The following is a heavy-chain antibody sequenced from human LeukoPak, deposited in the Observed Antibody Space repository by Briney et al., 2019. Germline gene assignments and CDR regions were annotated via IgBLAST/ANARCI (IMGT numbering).Heavy chain of an antibody. CDR3: ARAKVGAGFDY. CDR2: IYSGGST. Sequence: GGSLRLSCAASGFTVSSNYMSWVRQAPGKGLEWVSVIYSGGSTYYADSVKGRFTISRDDSKNTLYLQMNSLRAEDTAVYYCARAKVGAGFDYWGQGTLVTVSS. J-gene: IGHJ4*02. D-gene: IGHD1-26*01. CDR1: GFTVSSNY. V-gene: IGHV3-53*01.